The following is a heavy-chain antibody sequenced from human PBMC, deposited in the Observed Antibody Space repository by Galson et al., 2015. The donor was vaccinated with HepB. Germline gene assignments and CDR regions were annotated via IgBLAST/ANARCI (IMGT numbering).Heavy chain of an antibody. CDR1: GYSFTSYW. CDR3: ARDGIAAAGTWDYYYGMDV. J-gene: IGHJ6*02. V-gene: IGHV5-10-1*01. D-gene: IGHD6-13*01. CDR2: IDPSDSYT. Sequence: QSGAEVKKPGESLRISCKGSGYSFTSYWISWVHQMPGKGLEWMGRIDPSDSYTNYSPSFQGHVTISADKSISTAYLQWSSLKASDTAMYYCARDGIAAAGTWDYYYGMDVWGQGTTVTVSS.